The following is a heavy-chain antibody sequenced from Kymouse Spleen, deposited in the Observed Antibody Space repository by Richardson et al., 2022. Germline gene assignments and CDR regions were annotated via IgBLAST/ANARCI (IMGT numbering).Heavy chain of an antibody. V-gene: IGHV3-23*04. J-gene: IGHJ6*02. D-gene: IGHD6-6*01. CDR3: AKEGAARPDYYYGMDV. CDR1: GFTFSSYA. Sequence: EVQLVESGGGLVQPGGSLRLSCAASGFTFSSYAMSWVRQAPGKGLEWVSAISGSGGSTYYADSVKGRFTISRDNSKNTLYLQMNSLRAEDTAVYYCAKEGAARPDYYYGMDVWGQGTTVTVSS. CDR2: ISGSGGST.